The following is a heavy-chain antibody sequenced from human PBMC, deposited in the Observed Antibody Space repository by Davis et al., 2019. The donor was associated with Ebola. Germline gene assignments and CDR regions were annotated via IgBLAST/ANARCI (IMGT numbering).Heavy chain of an antibody. D-gene: IGHD1/OR15-1a*01. CDR2: SRNQDSRYNT. Sequence: GGSLRLSCAAFGFTFRNYWMSWVRQAPGKGLEWVGLSRNQDSRYNTEYAASVRGRFTISREDSKKSLYLHMNSLRTEDTAVYYCVTENWYRFESWGQGALVIVSS. CDR3: VTENWYRFES. CDR1: GFTFRNYW. J-gene: IGHJ4*02. V-gene: IGHV3-72*01.